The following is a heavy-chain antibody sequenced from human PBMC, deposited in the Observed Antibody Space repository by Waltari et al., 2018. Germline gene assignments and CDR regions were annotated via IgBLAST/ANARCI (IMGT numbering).Heavy chain of an antibody. V-gene: IGHV4-39*07. Sequence: QLQLQESGPGLVKPSETLSLTCTVFDGSISSSTYYWGWIRQPPGKGREWIGEIYHSGSTNYNPSLKSRVTISVDKSKNQFSLKLSSVTAADTAVYYCARMTLRFLEWLSRGGYGMDVWGQGTTVTVSS. CDR3: ARMTLRFLEWLSRGGYGMDV. CDR1: DGSISSSTYY. CDR2: IYHSGST. J-gene: IGHJ6*02. D-gene: IGHD3-3*01.